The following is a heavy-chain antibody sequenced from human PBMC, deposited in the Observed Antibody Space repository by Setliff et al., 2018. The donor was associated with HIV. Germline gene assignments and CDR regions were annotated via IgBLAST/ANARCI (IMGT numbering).Heavy chain of an antibody. CDR3: ARHQGKYYDSSGYSGWFFDL. CDR1: GGSIGSYY. D-gene: IGHD3-22*01. CDR2: VYYTGST. Sequence: SETLSLTCTVSGGSIGSYYWSWIRQPPGKGLEWIGYVYYTGSTNYNPSLKSRVTISIDTSKNQFSLKLSSVTAADTAVYYCARHQGKYYDSSGYSGWFFDLWGRGTLVTVSS. J-gene: IGHJ2*01. V-gene: IGHV4-59*08.